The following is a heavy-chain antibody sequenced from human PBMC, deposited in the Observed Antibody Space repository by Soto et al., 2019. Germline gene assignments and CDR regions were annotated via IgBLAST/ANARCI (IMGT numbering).Heavy chain of an antibody. CDR2: IYHTGST. J-gene: IGHJ4*02. V-gene: IGHV4-31*03. CDR3: ARATGTLRSRNCDY. CDR1: GGSISTVGHY. Sequence: SETLSLTCSVSGGSISTVGHYWTWIRQPPWKGLEWIGSIYHTGSTYYSKSLRSRLTMSVDTSKSQFSLRLSSVTAADTAVYYCARATGTLRSRNCDYWCQGXLVTVYS. D-gene: IGHD1-1*01.